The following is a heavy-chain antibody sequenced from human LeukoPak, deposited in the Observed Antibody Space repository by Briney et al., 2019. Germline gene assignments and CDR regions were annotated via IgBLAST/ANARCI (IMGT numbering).Heavy chain of an antibody. CDR3: AKRNYDFWSGYYRRAENHFDY. CDR2: ISGSGGST. Sequence: GGSLRLSCAASGFALSSYAMSWVRQAPGKGREWVSSISGSGGSTYYADSVKGRFTISRDNSKNTLYLQMNSLRAEDTAVYYCAKRNYDFWSGYYRRAENHFDYWGQGALVTVSS. V-gene: IGHV3-23*01. CDR1: GFALSSYA. D-gene: IGHD3-3*01. J-gene: IGHJ4*02.